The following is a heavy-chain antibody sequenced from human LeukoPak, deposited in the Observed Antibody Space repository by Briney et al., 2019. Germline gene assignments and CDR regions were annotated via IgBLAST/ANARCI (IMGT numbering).Heavy chain of an antibody. V-gene: IGHV3-33*01. Sequence: GGSLRLSCAASGFTFSSYGMNWVRQAAGKGLEWVVVIWYDGSNKYYADSVKGRFTISRDNSKNTLYLQMNSLRAEDTAVYYCARDCSSTSCTAWGAFDIWGQGTMVTVSS. D-gene: IGHD2-2*01. CDR1: GFTFSSYG. J-gene: IGHJ3*02. CDR3: ARDCSSTSCTAWGAFDI. CDR2: IWYDGSNK.